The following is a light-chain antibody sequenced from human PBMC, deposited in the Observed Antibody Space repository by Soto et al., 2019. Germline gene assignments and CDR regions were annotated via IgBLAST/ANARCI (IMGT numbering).Light chain of an antibody. Sequence: EIVMTQYPATLSVSPGERATLSCRASQSVSNNLACYQQQPGQAPRILIYGASIRATGIPAKFSGSGSGTEFIPTTGSLQSEDFAFYYWQQYNIWPLTFGGGTQVEIK. J-gene: IGKJ4*01. CDR2: GAS. CDR3: QQYNIWPLT. CDR1: QSVSNN. V-gene: IGKV3-15*01.